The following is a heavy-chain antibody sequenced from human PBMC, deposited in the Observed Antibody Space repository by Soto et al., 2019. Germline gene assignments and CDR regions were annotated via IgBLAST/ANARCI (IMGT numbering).Heavy chain of an antibody. CDR1: GGSISSYY. V-gene: IGHV4-59*01. CDR3: ARDQIYDLWSGYYRGGWFDP. D-gene: IGHD3-3*01. Sequence: SETMSLTCTVSGGSISSYYWSWIRQPPGKGLEWIGYIYYSGSTNYTPSLKSRVTISVDTSKNQFSLKLSSVTAADTAVYYCARDQIYDLWSGYYRGGWFDPWGQGTLVTVSS. CDR2: IYYSGST. J-gene: IGHJ5*02.